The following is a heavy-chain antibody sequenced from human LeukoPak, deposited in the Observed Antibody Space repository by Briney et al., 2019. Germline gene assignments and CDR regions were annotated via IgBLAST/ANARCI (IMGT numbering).Heavy chain of an antibody. J-gene: IGHJ6*03. CDR1: GFSFDDYG. V-gene: IGHV3-20*04. Sequence: GGSLRLSCATSGFSFDDYGMSWVRQAPGKGLEWVSGIKWNGGSTGYADSVKGRFTISRDNAKNSLFLQMNSLRAEDTALYYCARAPGVNYYYYMDVWGKGTTVTVPS. CDR3: ARAPGVNYYYYMDV. D-gene: IGHD2-8*01. CDR2: IKWNGGST.